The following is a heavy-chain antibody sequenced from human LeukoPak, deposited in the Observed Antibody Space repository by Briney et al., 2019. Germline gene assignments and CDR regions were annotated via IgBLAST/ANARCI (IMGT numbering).Heavy chain of an antibody. CDR1: GGSISSSSYY. Sequence: SETLSLTCTVSGGSISSSSYYCGWIRQPPGKGLEWIGSIYYSGSTYYNPSLKSRVTISVDTSKNQFSLKLSSVTAADTAVYYCARRAGLLDAFDIWGQGTMVTVSS. CDR2: IYYSGST. CDR3: ARRAGLLDAFDI. D-gene: IGHD2-21*01. V-gene: IGHV4-39*01. J-gene: IGHJ3*02.